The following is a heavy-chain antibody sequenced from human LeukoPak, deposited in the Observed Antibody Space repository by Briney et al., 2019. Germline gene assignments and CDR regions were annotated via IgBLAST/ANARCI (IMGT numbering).Heavy chain of an antibody. V-gene: IGHV4-34*01. CDR1: GGSFSGYY. CDR3: ASLWLGGAGFDP. J-gene: IGHJ5*02. Sequence: SETLSLTCAVYGGSFSGYYWNWIRQPPGKGLEWIGEINHRRSTTYNPSLKSRVTISVDTSKNQFSLKLNSVTAADTAVYYCASLWLGGAGFDPWGQGTLVTVSS. CDR2: INHRRST. D-gene: IGHD3-22*01.